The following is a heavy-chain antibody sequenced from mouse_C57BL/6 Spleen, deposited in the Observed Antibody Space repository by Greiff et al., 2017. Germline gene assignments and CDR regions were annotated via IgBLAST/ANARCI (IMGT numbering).Heavy chain of an antibody. Sequence: QVQLQQPGAELVMPGASVKLSCKASGYTFTSYWMNWVKQRPGQGLEWIGEIDPSDGYTNYNQKFKGKATLTVDKSSSTAYMQLSSLTSEDSAVYYCARGALRSPHWYFDVWGTGTTVTVSS. J-gene: IGHJ1*03. CDR2: IDPSDGYT. D-gene: IGHD1-1*01. CDR1: GYTFTSYW. V-gene: IGHV1-69*01. CDR3: ARGALRSPHWYFDV.